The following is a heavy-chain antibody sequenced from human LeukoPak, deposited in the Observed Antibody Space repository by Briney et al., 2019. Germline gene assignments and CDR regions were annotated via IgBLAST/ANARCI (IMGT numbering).Heavy chain of an antibody. CDR1: GYTFTGYY. CDR3: ARGASVLRYFDWLYREGYYFDY. D-gene: IGHD3-9*01. J-gene: IGHJ4*02. V-gene: IGHV1-46*03. CDR2: INPSGGST. Sequence: ASVKVSCKASGYTFTGYYMHWVRQAPGQGLEWMGIINPSGGSTSYAQKFQGRATMTRDTSTSTVYMELSSLRSEDTAVYYCARGASVLRYFDWLYREGYYFDYWGQGTLVTVSS.